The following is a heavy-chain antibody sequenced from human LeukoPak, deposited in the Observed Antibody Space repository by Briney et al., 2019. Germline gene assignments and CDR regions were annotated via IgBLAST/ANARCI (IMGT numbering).Heavy chain of an antibody. Sequence: GGSLRLSCAASGFTFSSYGMHWVRQAPGKGLEWVAVIWYDGSNKYYADSVKGRFTISRDNSKNTLYLQMNSLRAEDTAVYYCAREGNYYDSSGYPDYWGQGPRVTVSS. CDR3: AREGNYYDSSGYPDY. V-gene: IGHV3-33*01. CDR1: GFTFSSYG. D-gene: IGHD3-22*01. J-gene: IGHJ4*02. CDR2: IWYDGSNK.